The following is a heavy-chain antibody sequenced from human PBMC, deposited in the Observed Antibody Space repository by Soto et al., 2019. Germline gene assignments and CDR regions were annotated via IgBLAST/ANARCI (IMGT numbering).Heavy chain of an antibody. CDR3: ARAPSYCGGDCRMKTDAFDI. Sequence: GGSLRLSCAASGFTFSSYSMNWVRQAPGKGLEWVSYISSSSSTIYYADSVKGRFTISRDNAKNSLYLQMNSLRAEDTAVYYCARAPSYCGGDCRMKTDAFDIWGQGTMVTVSS. V-gene: IGHV3-48*01. J-gene: IGHJ3*02. D-gene: IGHD2-21*01. CDR1: GFTFSSYS. CDR2: ISSSSSTI.